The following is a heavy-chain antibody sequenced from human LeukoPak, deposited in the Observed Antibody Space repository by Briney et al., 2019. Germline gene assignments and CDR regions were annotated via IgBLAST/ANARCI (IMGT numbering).Heavy chain of an antibody. CDR1: GYSISSGYY. CDR3: ARDCSGGSCYWSDY. CDR2: IYHSGST. Sequence: SETLSPTCTVSGYSISSGYYWGWIRQPPGKGLEWIGSIYHSGSTYYNPSLKSRVTISVDTSKNQFSLKLSSVTAADTAVYYCARDCSGGSCYWSDYWGQGTLVTVSS. D-gene: IGHD2-15*01. J-gene: IGHJ4*02. V-gene: IGHV4-38-2*02.